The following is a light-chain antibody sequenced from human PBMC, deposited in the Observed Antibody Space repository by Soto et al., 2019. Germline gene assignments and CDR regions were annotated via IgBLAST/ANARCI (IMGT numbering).Light chain of an antibody. J-gene: IGKJ5*01. Sequence: EIVLTQSPGTLSLSPGERATLSCRASQSISGNYLAWYKQKPGQAPRLLIYCASNRATGIPERFSGRGSRTDFTLTISRLEPQNSAMYYCQQYVISVTFGQGTRLEIK. CDR3: QQYVISVT. CDR1: QSISGNY. CDR2: CAS. V-gene: IGKV3-20*01.